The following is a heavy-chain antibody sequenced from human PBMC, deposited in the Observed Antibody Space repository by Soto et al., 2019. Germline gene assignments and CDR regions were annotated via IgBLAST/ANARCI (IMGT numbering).Heavy chain of an antibody. J-gene: IGHJ6*02. Sequence: QVQLVQSGAEVKKPGSSVKVSCKASGGTFSSYAISWVRQAPGQGLEWMGGIIPIFGTANYAQKFQGRVTITADESTSTAYMELSSLRSEDTALYYCARLARPYYYYGMDVWGQGTTVTVSS. CDR1: GGTFSSYA. CDR2: IIPIFGTA. CDR3: ARLARPYYYYGMDV. V-gene: IGHV1-69*01.